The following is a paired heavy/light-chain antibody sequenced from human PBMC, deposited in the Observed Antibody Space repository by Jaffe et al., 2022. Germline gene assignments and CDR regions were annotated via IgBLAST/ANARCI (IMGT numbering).Heavy chain of an antibody. Sequence: EVQLVESGGGLVQPGGSLRLSCAASGFTFSFYSMHWVRQAPGKGLEYVSAISTNGGSTYYANSVQGRFTISRDNSKNTLYLQMGSLRAEDMAVYYCARMGGFGDFPLDVWGKGTTVTVSS. V-gene: IGHV3-64*01. J-gene: IGHJ6*04. CDR1: GFTFSFYS. CDR2: ISTNGGST. D-gene: IGHD3-10*01. CDR3: ARMGGFGDFPLDV.
Light chain of an antibody. CDR3: QSYDSSLSGWV. V-gene: IGLV1-40*01. J-gene: IGLJ3*02. CDR2: GNT. CDR1: SSNIGATYD. Sequence: QSVLTQPPSVSGAPGQRVTISCTGSSSNIGATYDVHWYQQLPGTAPKLLIYGNTNRPSGVPDRFSGSKSGTSASLAITGLQAEDEADYYCQSYDSSLSGWVFGGGTKLTVL.